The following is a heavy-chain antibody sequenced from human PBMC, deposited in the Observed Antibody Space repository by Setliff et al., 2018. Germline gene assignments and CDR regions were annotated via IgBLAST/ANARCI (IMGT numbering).Heavy chain of an antibody. CDR3: ARDNTIVGATDY. Sequence: SETLSLTCAVSGGSITSGSYYWSWIRQPAGEGLEWIGRLHTSGTTDYNPSLKGRVTISADTSTNHFSLKLTSVTAADTAVYYCARDNTIVGATDYWGPGTLVTVSS. D-gene: IGHD1-26*01. V-gene: IGHV4-61*02. CDR2: LHTSGTT. J-gene: IGHJ4*02. CDR1: GGSITSGSYY.